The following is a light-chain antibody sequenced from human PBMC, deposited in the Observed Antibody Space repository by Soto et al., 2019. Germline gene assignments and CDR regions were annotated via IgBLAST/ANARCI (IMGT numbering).Light chain of an antibody. Sequence: QSVLTQPASVYGSPGQSITISCTGTSSDVGGYNYVSWYQQYPGKAPKLIIYEVTNRPSGVSNRFSGSKSGNTASLTISGLQAEDEADYYCSSFTSSTIVVFGGGTKLTVL. CDR1: SSDVGGYNY. CDR3: SSFTSSTIVV. V-gene: IGLV2-14*01. CDR2: EVT. J-gene: IGLJ2*01.